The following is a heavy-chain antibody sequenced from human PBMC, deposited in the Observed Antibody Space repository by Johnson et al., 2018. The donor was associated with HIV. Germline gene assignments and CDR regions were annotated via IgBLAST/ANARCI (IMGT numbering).Heavy chain of an antibody. CDR2: IRSKANSYAT. CDR3: TRLNDYGDSVDPDADDI. J-gene: IGHJ3*02. Sequence: VQLVESGGGVVQPGGSLRLSCAASGFTFSSYGMHWVRQASGKGLEWVGRIRSKANSYATAYAASVKGRFTISRDDSKNTAYLQMNSLKIEDTAVYYCTRLNDYGDSVDPDADDIWGQGTMVTVSS. CDR1: GFTFSSYG. D-gene: IGHD4-17*01. V-gene: IGHV3-73*01.